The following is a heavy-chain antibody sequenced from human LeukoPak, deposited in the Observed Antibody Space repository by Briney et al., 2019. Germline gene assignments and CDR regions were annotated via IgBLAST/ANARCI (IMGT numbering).Heavy chain of an antibody. Sequence: TSETLSLTCLVSGGSISTNNWWSWVRQSPGKGLEGIGEMYHSGNTNYNPSLKSRVIISVDKSKNQFSLKLTSVTAADTAVYFCARDLGTAGRPNDNWGQGILVTVSS. CDR3: ARDLGTAGRPNDN. V-gene: IGHV4-4*02. J-gene: IGHJ4*02. CDR1: GGSISTNNW. CDR2: MYHSGNT. D-gene: IGHD2-21*02.